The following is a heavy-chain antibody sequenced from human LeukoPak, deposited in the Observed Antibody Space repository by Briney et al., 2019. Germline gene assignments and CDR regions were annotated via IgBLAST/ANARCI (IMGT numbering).Heavy chain of an antibody. J-gene: IGHJ3*02. V-gene: IGHV4-59*01. D-gene: IGHD3-22*01. CDR2: IYYSGST. CDR3: ARGRRSYDSSGYYFIHAFDI. Sequence: PSETLSLTCTVSGGSISSYYWSWIRQPPGKGLEWIGYIYYSGSTNYNPSLKRRVTISVDKSKNQFSLKRSAVEAGGRAVYYCARGRRSYDSSGYYFIHAFDIWGQGTMVTVSS. CDR1: GGSISSYY.